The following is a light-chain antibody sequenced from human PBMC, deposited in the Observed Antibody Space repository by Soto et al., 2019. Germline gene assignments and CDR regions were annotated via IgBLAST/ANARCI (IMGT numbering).Light chain of an antibody. CDR3: QQYNTYSRT. Sequence: DIQMTQSPSTLSASVGDRVTITCRASHSFSSWLAWYQQKPGKAPKLLIYDATSLESGVPSRFSGSGSGTEFTLTISILQPDDFATYYCQQYNTYSRTFGQGTKLEIK. CDR1: HSFSSW. J-gene: IGKJ1*01. V-gene: IGKV1-5*01. CDR2: DAT.